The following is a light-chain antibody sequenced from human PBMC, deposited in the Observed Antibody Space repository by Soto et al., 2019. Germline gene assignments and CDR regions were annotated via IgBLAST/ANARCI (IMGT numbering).Light chain of an antibody. V-gene: IGKV1-5*03. J-gene: IGKJ4*01. CDR1: QSVSSW. CDR2: KAS. Sequence: DIQMTQSPSTLSASVGDRVTITCRASQSVSSWLAWYQQKPGKVPKLLIYKASTLESGVPSRFSGSGSGTEFTLTISSLQPDDVATYYDQQYNSNPPSFGGGTKVEIK. CDR3: QQYNSNPPS.